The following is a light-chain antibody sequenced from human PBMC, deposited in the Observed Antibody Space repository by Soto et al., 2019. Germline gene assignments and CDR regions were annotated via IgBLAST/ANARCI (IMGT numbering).Light chain of an antibody. CDR3: SSYSISTAYL. CDR1: SSDVGGYDY. CDR2: EVS. Sequence: QSALTQPASVSGSPGQSITISCTGTSSDVGGYDYVSWYQLHPGKAPKLMVFEVSNRPSGVSYRFSGSKSGNTASLTISGLLAEDEADHFCSSYSISTAYLFGTGTKVTVL. V-gene: IGLV2-14*01. J-gene: IGLJ1*01.